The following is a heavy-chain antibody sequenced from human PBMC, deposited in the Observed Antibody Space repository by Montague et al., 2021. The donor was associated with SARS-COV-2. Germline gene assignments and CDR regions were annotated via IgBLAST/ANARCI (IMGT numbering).Heavy chain of an antibody. J-gene: IGHJ4*02. D-gene: IGHD3-16*01. CDR2: ISSSGSTI. V-gene: IGHV3-48*03. CDR1: GFTFSSYE. Sequence: SLRLSCAASGFTFSSYEMNWVRQAPGKGLEWVSYISSSGSTIYYADSVKGRFTISRDNAKNSLYLQMNSLRAEDTAVYYCARAVPYVFRPLKYFDYWGQGILVTVSS. CDR3: ARAVPYVFRPLKYFDY.